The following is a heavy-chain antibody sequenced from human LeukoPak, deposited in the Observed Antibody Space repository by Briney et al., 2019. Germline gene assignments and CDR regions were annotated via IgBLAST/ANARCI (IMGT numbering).Heavy chain of an antibody. J-gene: IGHJ4*02. CDR1: GFTFSSYS. D-gene: IGHD4-17*01. CDR2: ISSSSSYV. CDR3: AGDYPTVTPFDY. Sequence: GGSLRLSCAASGFTFSSYSMNWVRQAPGKGLEWVSSISSSSSYVYYADSVKGRFTISRDNAKNSLYLQMNSLRAEDTAVYYCAGDYPTVTPFDYWGQGTLVTVSS. V-gene: IGHV3-21*01.